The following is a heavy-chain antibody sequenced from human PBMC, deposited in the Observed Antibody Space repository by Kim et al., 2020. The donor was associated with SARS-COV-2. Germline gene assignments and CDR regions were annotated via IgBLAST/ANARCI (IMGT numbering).Heavy chain of an antibody. CDR2: IYAGRSTT. J-gene: IGHJ4*02. CDR1: GFTLTNYA. CDR3: AKDYDSGYYNGLE. V-gene: IGHV3-23*03. D-gene: IGHD3-3*01. Sequence: GGSLRLSCAASGFTLTNYAMSWVRQAPGKGLEWVSVIYAGRSTTYYADSVKGRFTIIRDDSKNMLYLQMNSLRAEDTAVYYCAKDYDSGYYNGLEWGQGTLVTVSS.